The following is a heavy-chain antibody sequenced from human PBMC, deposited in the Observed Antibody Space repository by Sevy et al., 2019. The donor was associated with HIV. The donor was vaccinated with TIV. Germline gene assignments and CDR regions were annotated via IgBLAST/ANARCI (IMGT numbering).Heavy chain of an antibody. CDR1: GFTFSSYS. CDR2: ISSSSSYI. V-gene: IGHV3-21*01. D-gene: IGHD3-16*01. J-gene: IGHJ4*02. Sequence: GGSLRLSCAASGFTFSSYSMNWVRQAPGKGLEWVSSISSSSSYIYYADSVKGRFAISRDNAKNSLYLQMNSLRAEDTAVYYCARPSHERGDDYWGQGTLVTVSS. CDR3: ARPSHERGDDY.